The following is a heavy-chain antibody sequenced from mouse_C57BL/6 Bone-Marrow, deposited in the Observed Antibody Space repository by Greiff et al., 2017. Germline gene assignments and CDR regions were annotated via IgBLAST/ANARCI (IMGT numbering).Heavy chain of an antibody. CDR2: IDPSDGYT. CDR1: GYTFTSYW. V-gene: IGHV1-69*01. J-gene: IGHJ3*01. CDR3: ARGGGGAWFAY. Sequence: QVQLQQPGAELVMPGASVKLSCKASGYTFTSYWMHWVKQRPGQGLEWIGEIDPSDGYTNYNQKFKGKSTLTVDKSSSTAYMQLSSLTSGDSAVYYCARGGGGAWFAYWGQGTLVTVSA. D-gene: IGHD1-1*02.